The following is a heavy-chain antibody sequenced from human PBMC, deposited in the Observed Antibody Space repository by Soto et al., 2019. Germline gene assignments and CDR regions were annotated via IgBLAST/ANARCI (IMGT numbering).Heavy chain of an antibody. CDR1: GYTFTSYP. Sequence: ASVKVSCKASGYTFTSYPMHWVRQDPGHRLEWMGWINAGNGNTKYSQKFQGRVTITRDTSASTAYMELSSLRSEDTAVYYCARGNFWSGYDYYYYYMDVWGKGTTVTVSS. V-gene: IGHV1-3*01. CDR3: ARGNFWSGYDYYYYYMDV. D-gene: IGHD3-3*01. J-gene: IGHJ6*03. CDR2: INAGNGNT.